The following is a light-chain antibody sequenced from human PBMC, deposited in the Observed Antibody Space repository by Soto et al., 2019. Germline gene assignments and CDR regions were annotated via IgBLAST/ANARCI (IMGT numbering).Light chain of an antibody. CDR1: QSVSSSY. J-gene: IGKJ5*01. CDR3: QQYGSSPIT. Sequence: ENVLTQSPGPLSLSPGERATLSPSARQSVSSSYLAWYQQKPGQAPRLLIYGASSRATGIPDRFSGSGSGTDFTLTISRLEPEDFAVYYCQQYGSSPITFGQGTRLEIK. CDR2: GAS. V-gene: IGKV3-20*01.